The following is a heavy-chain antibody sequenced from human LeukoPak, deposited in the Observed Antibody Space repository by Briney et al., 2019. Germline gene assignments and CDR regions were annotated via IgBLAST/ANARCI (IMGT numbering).Heavy chain of an antibody. CDR3: ARGPRWYYYDSSGFVDY. D-gene: IGHD3-22*01. J-gene: IGHJ4*02. V-gene: IGHV3-72*01. CDR1: GFTFSDHY. Sequence: GGSLRLSCAASGFTFSDHYMDWVRQAPGKGLEWVGRTRSKANSDTTEYAASVKGRFTISRDDPKNSLYLQMNSLKTEDTAVYYCARGPRWYYYDSSGFVDYWGQGTLVTVSS. CDR2: TRSKANSDTT.